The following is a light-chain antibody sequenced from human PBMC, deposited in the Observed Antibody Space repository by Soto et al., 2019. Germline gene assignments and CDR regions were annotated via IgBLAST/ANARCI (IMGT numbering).Light chain of an antibody. J-gene: IGLJ2*01. Sequence: QSALTQPASLSGSPGQSVTISCTGTSSDVGYYNYVSWFQQHPGKAPKVIIYEVSNRPSGVSYRYSGSKSGNMTSLTISGRQAEDECDYYCCSCISGSRPEVFGIGTKLTVL. V-gene: IGLV2-14*01. CDR3: CSCISGSRPEV. CDR2: EVS. CDR1: SSDVGYYNY.